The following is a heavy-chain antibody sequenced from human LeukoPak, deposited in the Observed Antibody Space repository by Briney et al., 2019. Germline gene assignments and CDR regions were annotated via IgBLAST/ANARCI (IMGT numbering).Heavy chain of an antibody. CDR2: ISSSGSTI. CDR1: GGSFSDYY. CDR3: ARDHLFDY. Sequence: LSLTCAVYGGSFSDYYMSWIRQAPGKGLEWVSYISSSGSTIYYADSVKGRFTISRDNAKNSLYLQMNSLRAEDTAVYYCARDHLFDYWGQGTLVTVSS. J-gene: IGHJ4*02. V-gene: IGHV3-11*01.